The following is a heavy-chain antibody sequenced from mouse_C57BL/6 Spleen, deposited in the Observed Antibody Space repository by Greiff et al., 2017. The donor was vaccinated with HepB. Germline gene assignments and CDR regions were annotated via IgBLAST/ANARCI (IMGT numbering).Heavy chain of an antibody. Sequence: QVQLQQPGAELVKPGASVKVSCKASGYTFTSYWMHWVKQRPGQGLEWIGRIHHSDSDTNYNQKFKGKATLTVDKSSSTAYMQLSSLTSEDSAVYYCANPITTVEGFAYWGQGTLVTVSA. J-gene: IGHJ3*01. CDR1: GYTFTSYW. CDR2: IHHSDSDT. CDR3: ANPITTVEGFAY. D-gene: IGHD1-1*01. V-gene: IGHV1-74*01.